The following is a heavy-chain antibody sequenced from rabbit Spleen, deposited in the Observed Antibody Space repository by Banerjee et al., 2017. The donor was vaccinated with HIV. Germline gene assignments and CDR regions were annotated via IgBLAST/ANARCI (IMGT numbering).Heavy chain of an antibody. CDR1: GFSFSDRDV. J-gene: IGHJ4*01. Sequence: QEQLEESGGGLVKPEGSLTLTCKASGFSFSDRDVMCWVRQAPGKGLEWIACINTATGKAVYASWVNGRFTISSDNAQNTVDLQMNSLTAADTATYICARDLVTVIGWNFNLWGPGTLVTVS. CDR3: ARDLVTVIGWNFNL. CDR2: INTATGKA. V-gene: IGHV1S45*01. D-gene: IGHD5-1*01.